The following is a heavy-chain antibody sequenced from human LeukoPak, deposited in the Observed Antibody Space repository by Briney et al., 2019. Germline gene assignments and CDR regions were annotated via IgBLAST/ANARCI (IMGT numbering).Heavy chain of an antibody. D-gene: IGHD3-3*01. Sequence: PGGSLRLSCAASGFTVSSNYMSWVRQVPGKGPEWVSVIYSGGSTYYADSVKGRFTISRDNSKNTLYLQMNSLRAEDTAVYYCARVREDITIFGVAYYYYYYMDVWGKGTTVTVSS. CDR3: ARVREDITIFGVAYYYYYYMDV. CDR2: IYSGGST. J-gene: IGHJ6*03. V-gene: IGHV3-53*01. CDR1: GFTVSSNY.